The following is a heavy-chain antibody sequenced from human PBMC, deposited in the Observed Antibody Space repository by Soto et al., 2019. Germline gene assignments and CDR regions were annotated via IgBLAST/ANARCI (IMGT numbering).Heavy chain of an antibody. CDR2: IYHSGST. Sequence: SETLSLTCAVSGGSISSGGYSWSWIRQPPGKGLEWIGYIYHSGSTYYHPSLKSRVTISVDRSKNQFSRKLSSLTAADTAVYYCARGGWGGDCAQTRFGACDIWGQGTMVTVSS. V-gene: IGHV4-30-2*01. CDR3: ARGGWGGDCAQTRFGACDI. D-gene: IGHD2-21*02. CDR1: GGSISSGGYS. J-gene: IGHJ3*02.